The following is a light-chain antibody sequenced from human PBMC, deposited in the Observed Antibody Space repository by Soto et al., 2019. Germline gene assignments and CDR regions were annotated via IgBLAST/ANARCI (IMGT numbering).Light chain of an antibody. CDR3: SSYTTSYFYV. V-gene: IGLV2-14*01. Sequence: QSVRTQPASVPGPPRQSITISCTGSGRDIGAYDYVSWYQLHPGKAPKLLIYGVKDRPSGVSYRFSASKSAFTASLTISGLQAEDEAHYYCSSYTTSYFYVFGPGTKVTVL. J-gene: IGLJ1*01. CDR2: GVK. CDR1: GRDIGAYDY.